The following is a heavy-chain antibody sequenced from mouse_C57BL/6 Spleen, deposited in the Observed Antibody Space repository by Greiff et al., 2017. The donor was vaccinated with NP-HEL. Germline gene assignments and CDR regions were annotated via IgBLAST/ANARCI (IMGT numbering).Heavy chain of an antibody. CDR2: IDPSDSET. CDR1: GYTFTSYW. V-gene: IGHV1-52*01. CDR3: ARRDGSSYGFAY. D-gene: IGHD1-1*01. Sequence: QVHVKQPGAELVRPGSSVKLSCKASGYTFTSYWMHWVKQRPIQGLEWIGNIDPSDSETHYNQKFKDKATLTVDKSSSTAYMQLSSLTSEDSAVYYCARRDGSSYGFAYWGQGTLVTVSA. J-gene: IGHJ3*01.